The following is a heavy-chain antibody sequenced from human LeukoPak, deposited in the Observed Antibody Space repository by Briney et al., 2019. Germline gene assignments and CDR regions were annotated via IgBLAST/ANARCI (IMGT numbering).Heavy chain of an antibody. D-gene: IGHD2-15*01. CDR3: ARTPSYCSGGRCYVSDYFDY. CDR2: ISWNSGSI. V-gene: IGHV3-9*01. Sequence: PGRSLRLSCAASGFTFDDYAMHWVRQAPGKGLEWVSGISWNSGSIGYADSVKGRFTISRDNAKNSLYLQMNSLRAEDTASYYCARTPSYCSGGRCYVSDYFDYWGQGTLATVSS. CDR1: GFTFDDYA. J-gene: IGHJ4*02.